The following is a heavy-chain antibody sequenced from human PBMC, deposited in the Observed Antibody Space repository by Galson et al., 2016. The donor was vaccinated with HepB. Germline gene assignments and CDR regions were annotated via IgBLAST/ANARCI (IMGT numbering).Heavy chain of an antibody. Sequence: SLRLSCAASGFTFSSYAMHWVRQAPGKGLEWVAIISYDGSSKYYADSVKGRFTISRDNSENTLYLQMHSLRVEDTAVYYCARGGSYLGPFDYWGQGTLVTVSS. CDR3: ARGGSYLGPFDY. V-gene: IGHV3-30-3*01. CDR1: GFTFSSYA. CDR2: ISYDGSSK. D-gene: IGHD1-26*01. J-gene: IGHJ4*02.